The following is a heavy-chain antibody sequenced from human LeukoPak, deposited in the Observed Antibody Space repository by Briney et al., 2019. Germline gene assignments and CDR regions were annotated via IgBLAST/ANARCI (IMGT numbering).Heavy chain of an antibody. D-gene: IGHD1-26*01. J-gene: IGHJ4*02. V-gene: IGHV4-39*01. CDR2: IFYSGNT. Sequence: TSEPLSLTCTVSGGSISSSSYYWGCIRQPPGKGLEWTGSIFYSGNTCYNPSLGSLITIYVDTSKNQFPQMLSSVTAADTAVYYCARGRVSAYSGSYGYWGQGTLVTVSS. CDR1: GGSISSSSYY. CDR3: ARGRVSAYSGSYGY.